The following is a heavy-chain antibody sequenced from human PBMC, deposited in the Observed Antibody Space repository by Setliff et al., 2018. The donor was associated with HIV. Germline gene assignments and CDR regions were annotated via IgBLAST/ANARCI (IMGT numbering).Heavy chain of an antibody. CDR2: NYTSGIT. Sequence: SETLSLTCTVSGDSISSYYWSWIRQPPGKGLEWIGYNYTSGITDYNPSLKSRVTISGDTSKNQFSLKLSSVTAADTAVYYCARDRRGYYYGSGSCYMDVWGTGTTVTVSS. D-gene: IGHD3-10*01. CDR3: ARDRRGYYYGSGSCYMDV. J-gene: IGHJ6*03. V-gene: IGHV4-4*08. CDR1: GDSISSYY.